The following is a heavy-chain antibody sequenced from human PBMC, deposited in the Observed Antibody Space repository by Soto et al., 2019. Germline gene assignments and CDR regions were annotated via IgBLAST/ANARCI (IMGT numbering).Heavy chain of an antibody. J-gene: IGHJ4*02. D-gene: IGHD3-22*01. Sequence: GGSLRLSCAASGFTFSSYAMHWVRQAPGKGLEWVAVISYDGSNKYYADSVKGRFTISRDNSKNTLYLQMNSLRAEDTAVYYCASPYYYDSSGPLDYWGQGTLVTVSS. CDR1: GFTFSSYA. CDR3: ASPYYYDSSGPLDY. V-gene: IGHV3-30-3*01. CDR2: ISYDGSNK.